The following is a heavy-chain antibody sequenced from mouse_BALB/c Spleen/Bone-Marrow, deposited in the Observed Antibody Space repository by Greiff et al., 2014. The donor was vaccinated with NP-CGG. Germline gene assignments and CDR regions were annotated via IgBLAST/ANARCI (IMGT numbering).Heavy chain of an antibody. D-gene: IGHD4-1*01. CDR3: ARWDWDGYAMGY. CDR2: INPYNGGT. Sequence: VQLQQSGPELVKPGASMKISCKASGYSFTAYTMNWVKQSHGENLEWIGLINPYNGGTSYNQKFKGKATLTVDKSSSTAYMELLSLTSEDSAVYYCARWDWDGYAMGYWGQGTSVTVSS. CDR1: GYSFTAYT. J-gene: IGHJ4*01. V-gene: IGHV1-18*01.